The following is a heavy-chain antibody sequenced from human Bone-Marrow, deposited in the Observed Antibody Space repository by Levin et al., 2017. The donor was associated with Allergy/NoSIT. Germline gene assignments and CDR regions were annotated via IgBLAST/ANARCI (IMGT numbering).Heavy chain of an antibody. CDR2: VYFSGST. CDR1: GGSVNSNSYF. V-gene: IGHV4-39*01. CDR3: VRGGFSSAWYLGGDP. Sequence: PSETLSLTCTVFGGSVNSNSYFWGWVRQPPGKGLEWIGTVYFSGSTDYNPSLKSRVTISIDTSKSQFSLKFNSVTAADTAVYYCVRGGFSSAWYLGGDPWGQGTLVTVSS. J-gene: IGHJ5*02. D-gene: IGHD6-6*01.